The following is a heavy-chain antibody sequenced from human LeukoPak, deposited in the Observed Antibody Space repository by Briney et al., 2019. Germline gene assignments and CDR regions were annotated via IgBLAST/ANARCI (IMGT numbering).Heavy chain of an antibody. J-gene: IGHJ4*02. V-gene: IGHV1-18*01. Sequence: ASVKVSCKASGYTFTSYGISWVRQAPGQGLEWMGWISAYNGNTNYAQKLQGRVTMTTDTPTSTAYMELRSLRSDDTAVCYCARDEGDYATGRFDYWGQGTLVTVSS. D-gene: IGHD4-17*01. CDR2: ISAYNGNT. CDR3: ARDEGDYATGRFDY. CDR1: GYTFTSYG.